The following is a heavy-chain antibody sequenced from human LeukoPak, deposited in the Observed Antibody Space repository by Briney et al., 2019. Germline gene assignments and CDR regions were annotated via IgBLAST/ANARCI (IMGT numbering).Heavy chain of an antibody. V-gene: IGHV3-23*01. J-gene: IGHJ4*02. CDR3: ARDKNYYDSSGRRKVADY. Sequence: GGSLRLSCAASGFTFSSYAMSWVRQAPGKGLEWVSNISGSGGRTYYADSVKGRFTISRDDSKNTLYLQMNSLRAEDTAVYYCARDKNYYDSSGRRKVADYWGQGTLVTVSS. D-gene: IGHD3-22*01. CDR1: GFTFSSYA. CDR2: ISGSGGRT.